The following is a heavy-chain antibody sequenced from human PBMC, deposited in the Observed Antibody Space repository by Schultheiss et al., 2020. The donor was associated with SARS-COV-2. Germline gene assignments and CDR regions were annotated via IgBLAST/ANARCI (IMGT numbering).Heavy chain of an antibody. D-gene: IGHD5-18*01. CDR1: GFTISTYD. V-gene: IGHV3-74*01. CDR3: ARDPGGYSYGPQYYFDY. Sequence: GGSLRLSCAASGFTISTYDMSWVRQAPGKGLEWVSRINSDGSASSYADSVKDRFAVSRDNSKNTLYLQMNSLRAEDTAVYYCARDPGGYSYGPQYYFDYWGQGTLVTVSS. J-gene: IGHJ4*02. CDR2: INSDGSAS.